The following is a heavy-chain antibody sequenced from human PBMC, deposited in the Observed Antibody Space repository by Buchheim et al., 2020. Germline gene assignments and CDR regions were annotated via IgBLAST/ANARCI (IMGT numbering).Heavy chain of an antibody. CDR3: ARGLRSREYSSSWRINYYYYGMDV. CDR2: INHSGST. CDR1: GGSFSGYY. J-gene: IGHJ6*02. V-gene: IGHV4-34*01. Sequence: QVQLQQWGAGLLKPSETLSLTCAVYGGSFSGYYWSWIRQPPGKGLEWIGEINHSGSTNYNPSLKSRVTISVDTSKNQFSLKLSSVTAADTAVYYCARGLRSREYSSSWRINYYYYGMDVWGQGTT. D-gene: IGHD6-6*01.